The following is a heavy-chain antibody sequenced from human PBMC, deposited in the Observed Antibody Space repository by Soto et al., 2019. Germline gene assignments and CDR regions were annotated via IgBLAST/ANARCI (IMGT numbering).Heavy chain of an antibody. J-gene: IGHJ4*02. D-gene: IGHD6-19*01. V-gene: IGHV3-21*01. CDR3: ASGSPAAMYSSGLFDY. CDR1: GFNFSSYS. CDR2: ISSSSSYI. Sequence: GGSLRLSCAASGFNFSSYSMNWVRQAPGKGLEWVSSISSSSSYIYYADSVKGRFTISRDNAKNSLYLQMNSLRAEDTAVYYCASGSPAAMYSSGLFDYWGQGTLVTVSS.